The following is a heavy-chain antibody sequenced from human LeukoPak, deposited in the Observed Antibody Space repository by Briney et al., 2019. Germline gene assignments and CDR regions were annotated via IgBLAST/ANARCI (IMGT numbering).Heavy chain of an antibody. CDR3: ARRDDSKAFDY. V-gene: IGHV5-51*01. Sequence: GESLKISCKGSGYSFTSYWIAWVRQMPGKGLECMGIIYPGDSDTRYSPSFQGQVTISADKSISNVYLQWSSLKASDTAMYYCARRDDSKAFDYWRQGTLVTVSS. D-gene: IGHD3-22*01. CDR2: IYPGDSDT. CDR1: GYSFTSYW. J-gene: IGHJ4*02.